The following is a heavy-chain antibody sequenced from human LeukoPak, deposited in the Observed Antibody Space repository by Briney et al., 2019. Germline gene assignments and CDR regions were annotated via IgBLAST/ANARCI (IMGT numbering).Heavy chain of an antibody. CDR3: ARHSYCSGGSCYSGVFDY. J-gene: IGHJ4*02. V-gene: IGHV4-39*01. CDR1: GGSISSSSYS. Sequence: SETLSLTCTASGGSISSSSYSWGWIRQPPVKGLEWIGSIYYSGSTYYNPSLKSRVTISVDTSKNQFSLKLSSVTAADTAVYYCARHSYCSGGSCYSGVFDYWGQGTLVTVSS. D-gene: IGHD2-15*01. CDR2: IYYSGST.